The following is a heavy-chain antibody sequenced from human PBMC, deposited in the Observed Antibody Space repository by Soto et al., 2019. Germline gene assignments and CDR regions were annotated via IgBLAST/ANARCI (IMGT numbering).Heavy chain of an antibody. CDR1: GGSISSSDFY. CDR3: AVVDSTGNWFDP. Sequence: QLQLQESGPGLVKPLETLSLTCTVSGGSISSSDFYWGWLRQPPGKGLDFIGSMYYSGTTYYNPSLKNRITISVDTSKNQFSLKLISVTAADTAVYYCAVVDSTGNWFDPWGQGALVTVSS. V-gene: IGHV4-39*01. CDR2: MYYSGTT. J-gene: IGHJ5*02. D-gene: IGHD3-22*01.